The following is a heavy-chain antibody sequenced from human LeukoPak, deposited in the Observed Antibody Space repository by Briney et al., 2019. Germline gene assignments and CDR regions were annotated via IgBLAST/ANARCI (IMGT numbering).Heavy chain of an antibody. D-gene: IGHD6-13*01. V-gene: IGHV3-23*01. Sequence: GGSLRLSCAASGFTFSSYAMSWVRQAPGKGLEWVSAISGSGGSTYYADSVKGRFTISRDNSKNTLYLQMNSLRAEDTAVYYCAKGLGGNSWSHDAFDIWGQGTMVTVSS. CDR3: AKGLGGNSWSHDAFDI. CDR2: ISGSGGST. J-gene: IGHJ3*02. CDR1: GFTFSSYA.